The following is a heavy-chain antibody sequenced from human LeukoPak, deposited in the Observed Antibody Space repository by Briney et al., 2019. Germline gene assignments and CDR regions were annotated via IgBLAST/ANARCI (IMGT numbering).Heavy chain of an antibody. CDR2: ISWNSGSI. V-gene: IGHV3-9*01. CDR1: GFTFSSYG. Sequence: GWFLRFSCAASGFTFSSYGMHWVRQAPVMDLEWVSGISWNSGSIGYADSVKGRFTISRDNAKNSLYLQMNSLRAEDTALYYFFFQAEDGIRYFDWLLPISPYYFDYWGQGTLVTVSS. D-gene: IGHD3-9*01. J-gene: IGHJ4*02. CDR3: FFQAEDGIRYFDWLLPISPYYFDY.